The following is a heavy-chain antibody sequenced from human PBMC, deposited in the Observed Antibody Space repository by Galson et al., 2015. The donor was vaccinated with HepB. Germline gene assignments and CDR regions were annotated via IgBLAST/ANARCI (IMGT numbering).Heavy chain of an antibody. V-gene: IGHV3-23*01. CDR1: GFTFSGFA. CDR3: AKGLPSQSDNYFDY. J-gene: IGHJ4*02. CDR2: ISGSGGSS. D-gene: IGHD2-21*02. Sequence: SLRLSCAASGFTFSGFAMNWVRQAPGKGLEWVSGISGSGGSSDYAHSVKGRFTISRDNSENTLYLQMNSLRAEDTAVYYCAKGLPSQSDNYFDYWGQGTLVTVSS.